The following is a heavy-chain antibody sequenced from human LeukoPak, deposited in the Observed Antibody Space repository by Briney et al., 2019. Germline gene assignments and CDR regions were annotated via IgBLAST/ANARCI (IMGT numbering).Heavy chain of an antibody. D-gene: IGHD5-12*01. CDR2: INPDSGGT. CDR3: ARLNSGYDYFDY. Sequence: GASVKVSCKPSRCTFTGFYMQWVRQAPGQGLEWMGWINPDSGGTNYAQKFQGRVTVTRDTSISTAYMELSRLTSDDTAVYYCARLNSGYDYFDYWGQGTLVTVSS. CDR1: RCTFTGFY. J-gene: IGHJ4*02. V-gene: IGHV1-2*02.